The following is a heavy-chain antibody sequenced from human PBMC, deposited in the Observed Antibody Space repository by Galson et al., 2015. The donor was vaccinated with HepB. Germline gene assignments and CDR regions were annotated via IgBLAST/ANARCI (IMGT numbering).Heavy chain of an antibody. V-gene: IGHV1-69*02. D-gene: IGHD2-21*02. CDR3: ARALDCGGDCYIFDY. Sequence: SVKVSCKASGGTLSSYTISWVRQAPGQGLEWMGRIIPILGIANYAQKFQGRVTITADKSTSTAYMELSSLRSEDTAVYYCARALDCGGDCYIFDYWGQGTLVTVSS. J-gene: IGHJ4*02. CDR2: IIPILGIA. CDR1: GGTLSSYT.